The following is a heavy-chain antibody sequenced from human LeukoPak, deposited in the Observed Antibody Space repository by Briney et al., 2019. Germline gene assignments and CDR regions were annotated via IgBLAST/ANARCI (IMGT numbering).Heavy chain of an antibody. V-gene: IGHV4-34*01. Sequence: PSETLSLTCAVYGGSFSGYYWSWIRQPPGKGLEWIGEINHSGSTNYNPSLKSRVTISVDTSKNQFSLKLSSVTAAGTAVYYCARSDLGYCSSTSCNGGRLLDYWGQGTLVTVSS. CDR3: ARSDLGYCSSTSCNGGRLLDY. CDR1: GGSFSGYY. D-gene: IGHD2-2*01. J-gene: IGHJ4*02. CDR2: INHSGST.